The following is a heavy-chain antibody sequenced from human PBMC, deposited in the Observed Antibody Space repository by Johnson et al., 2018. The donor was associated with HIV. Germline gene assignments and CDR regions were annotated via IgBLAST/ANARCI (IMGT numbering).Heavy chain of an antibody. Sequence: VQVLESGGGLVQPGGSLRLSCAASGFTFSSYGMHWVRQAPGKGLEWVAFIRYDGSIQYYTDSVKGRFTISRDNSKNTFYLQINSLRGDDTAVYYCAKDPTDFGADWAFDIWGQGTMVTVSS. CDR3: AKDPTDFGADWAFDI. CDR1: GFTFSSYG. D-gene: IGHD3-10*01. J-gene: IGHJ3*02. CDR2: IRYDGSIQ. V-gene: IGHV3-30*02.